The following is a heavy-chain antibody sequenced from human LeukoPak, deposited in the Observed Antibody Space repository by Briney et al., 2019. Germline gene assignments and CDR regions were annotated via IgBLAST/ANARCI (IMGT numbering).Heavy chain of an antibody. CDR2: IRYDGSNK. V-gene: IGHV3-30*02. CDR3: AGDHYYHASRGYLSFLKRGDYFDY. D-gene: IGHD3-22*01. Sequence: GGSLRLSCAASGFTFSSYEMNWVRQAPGKGLEWVAFIRYDGSNKYYADSVKGRFTISRDISKNTLYLQMNSPRAEDTAVYYCAGDHYYHASRGYLSFLKRGDYFDYWGQGTLVTVSS. CDR1: GFTFSSYE. J-gene: IGHJ4*02.